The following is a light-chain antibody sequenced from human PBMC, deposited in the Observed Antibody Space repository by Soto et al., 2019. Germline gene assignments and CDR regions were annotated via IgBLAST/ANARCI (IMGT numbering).Light chain of an antibody. CDR1: NSDVGGYNF. CDR3: CSYTASDLWV. J-gene: IGLJ3*02. CDR2: AVS. Sequence: QSALTQPRSVSGAPGQSVTISCTGTNSDVGGYNFVSWYQQLPGKAPKLMISAVSQRPSGVPDRFSGSKSGNTASLTISGLQADDDSDYFCCSYTASDLWVFGGGTK. V-gene: IGLV2-11*01.